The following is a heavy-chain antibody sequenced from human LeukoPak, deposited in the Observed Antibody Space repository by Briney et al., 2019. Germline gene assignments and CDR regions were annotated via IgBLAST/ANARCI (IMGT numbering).Heavy chain of an antibody. CDR2: IIPIRGIA. D-gene: IGHD3-3*01. CDR3: ARVGESNYDFWSGYYYNWFDP. CDR1: GGTFSSYT. J-gene: IGHJ5*02. Sequence: ASVKVSCKASGGTFSSYTISWVRQAPGQGLEWMGRIIPIRGIANYAQKFQGRVTITADKSTSTAYMELSSLRSEDTAVYYCARVGESNYDFWSGYYYNWFDPWGQGTLVTVSS. V-gene: IGHV1-69*02.